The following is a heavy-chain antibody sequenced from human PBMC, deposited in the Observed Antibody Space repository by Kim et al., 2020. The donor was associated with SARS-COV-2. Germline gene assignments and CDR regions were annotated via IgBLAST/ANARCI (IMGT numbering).Heavy chain of an antibody. CDR3: ARVGNILTAYFNWFDP. V-gene: IGHV3-30*04. J-gene: IGHJ5*02. CDR1: GFTFSSYT. CDR2: ISYDGSNK. D-gene: IGHD3-9*01. Sequence: GGSLRLSCAASGFTFSSYTMHWVRQAPGKGLEWVAVISYDGSNKYYTDSVKGRFTISRDNSKNTLYLQMNSLGAEDTAVYYCARVGNILTAYFNWFDPWG.